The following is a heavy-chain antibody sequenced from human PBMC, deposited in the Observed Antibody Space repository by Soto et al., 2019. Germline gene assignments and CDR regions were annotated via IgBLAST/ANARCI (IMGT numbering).Heavy chain of an antibody. J-gene: IGHJ4*02. Sequence: PGESLKISCKFSGDSFTGFWIGWVRQMPGKGLEWLGSIYPRDSDTRYSPSFQGKVTISADKSLSTDYLQWNSLQASDTAIYYCARQHPLDSRVWVXWGQGTLVTVSX. V-gene: IGHV5-51*01. CDR3: ARQHPLDSRVWVX. CDR1: GDSFTGFW. D-gene: IGHD6-19*01. CDR2: IYPRDSDT.